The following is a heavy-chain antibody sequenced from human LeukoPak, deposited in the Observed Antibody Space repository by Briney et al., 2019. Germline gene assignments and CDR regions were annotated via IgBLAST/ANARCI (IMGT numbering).Heavy chain of an antibody. D-gene: IGHD2-2*02. CDR3: ARDQIMDQLLYGDYYYGMDV. CDR2: ISAYNGNT. CDR1: GYTFTSYG. Sequence: ASVKVSCKASGYTFTSYGISWVRQAPGQGLEWMGWISAYNGNTNYAQKLQGRVTMTTDTSPSTAYMELRSLRSDDTAVYYCARDQIMDQLLYGDYYYGMDVWGQGTTVTVSS. J-gene: IGHJ6*02. V-gene: IGHV1-18*01.